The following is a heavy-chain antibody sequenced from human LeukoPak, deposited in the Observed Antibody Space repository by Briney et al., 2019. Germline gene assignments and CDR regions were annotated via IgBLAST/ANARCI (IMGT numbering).Heavy chain of an antibody. Sequence: PGGSLRLSCAASGFTFNNYAMSWVRQSPGKGLEWVSAISGSGGSTYYADSVKGRFTISRDNSKNTLYLQMNSLRAEDTAVYYCAKAREYYYDSSGYFDYWGQGTLVTVSS. D-gene: IGHD3-22*01. CDR3: AKAREYYYDSSGYFDY. J-gene: IGHJ4*02. V-gene: IGHV3-23*01. CDR2: ISGSGGST. CDR1: GFTFNNYA.